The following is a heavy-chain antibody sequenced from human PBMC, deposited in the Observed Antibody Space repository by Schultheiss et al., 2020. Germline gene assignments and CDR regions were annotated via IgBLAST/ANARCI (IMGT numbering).Heavy chain of an antibody. J-gene: IGHJ6*03. CDR2: IYYSGST. CDR1: GGSISSYY. V-gene: IGHV4-59*12. D-gene: IGHD3-3*01. CDR3: ARGRVDITIFGVVSPPYYYYYMDV. Sequence: SETLSLTCTVSGGSISSYYWSWIRQPPGKGLEWIGYIYYSGSTNYNPSLKSRVTISVDKSKNQFSLKLSSVTAADTAVYYCARGRVDITIFGVVSPPYYYYYMDVWGKGTTVTVSS.